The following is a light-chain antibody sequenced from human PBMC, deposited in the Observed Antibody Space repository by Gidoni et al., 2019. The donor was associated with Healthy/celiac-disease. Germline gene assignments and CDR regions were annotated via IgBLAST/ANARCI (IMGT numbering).Light chain of an antibody. J-gene: IGKJ2*04. V-gene: IGKV1-39*01. CDR1: QSISSY. Sequence: DIQMPLPPSSLSASVGDRVTITCRASQSISSYLNWYQQKPGKAPKLLIYAASSLQSGVPSRFSGSGSGTDFTLTISSLQPEDFATYYCQQSYSTPRSFGQGTKLEIK. CDR2: AAS. CDR3: QQSYSTPRS.